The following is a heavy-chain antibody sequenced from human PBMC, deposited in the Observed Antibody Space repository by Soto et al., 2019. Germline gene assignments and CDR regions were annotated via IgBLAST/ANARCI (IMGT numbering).Heavy chain of an antibody. CDR2: IMEDGSEK. CDR1: GFTFSDYW. D-gene: IGHD3-16*01. CDR3: ARGMWGIDY. J-gene: IGHJ4*02. V-gene: IGHV3-7*01. Sequence: EVQLVESGGGLVQPGGSLRLSCAASGFTFSDYWMSWVRQAPGKGLEWVANIMEDGSEKYYVDSVKGRFTISRDNAKNSLYLQMNSLRAEETAVYYCARGMWGIDYWGQGTLVTVSS.